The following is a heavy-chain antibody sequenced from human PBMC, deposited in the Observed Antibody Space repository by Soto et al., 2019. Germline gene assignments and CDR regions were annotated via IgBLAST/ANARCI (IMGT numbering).Heavy chain of an antibody. D-gene: IGHD3-10*01. V-gene: IGHV4-4*02. CDR1: GGSISSSNW. CDR3: ARDRPNYYYGSGSYPDY. J-gene: IGHJ4*02. Sequence: QVQLQESGPGLVKPSGTLSLTCAVSGGSISSSNWWSWVRQPPGKGLEWFGEIYHSGSTNYNPPLKSRVTISVDKSKYQFSLRLSSVTAADTAVNYCARDRPNYYYGSGSYPDYWCQGTLVTVSS. CDR2: IYHSGST.